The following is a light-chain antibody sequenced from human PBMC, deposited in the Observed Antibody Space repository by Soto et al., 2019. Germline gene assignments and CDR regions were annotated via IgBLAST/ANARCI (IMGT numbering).Light chain of an antibody. CDR3: CSYTGSFPYFV. V-gene: IGLV2-11*01. CDR1: SSDVGAYNY. J-gene: IGLJ2*01. Sequence: QSALTQPRSVSGSPGQSVTIECTGTSSDVGAYNYVSWYQQHPGTAPKLMIYDVSKRPSGVPARFSGSKSGNTASLTISGLQADDEADYFFCSYTGSFPYFVFGGGTKLTVL. CDR2: DVS.